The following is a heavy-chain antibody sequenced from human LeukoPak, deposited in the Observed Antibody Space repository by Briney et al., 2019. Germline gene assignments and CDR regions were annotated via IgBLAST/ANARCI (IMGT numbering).Heavy chain of an antibody. V-gene: IGHV4-59*01. CDR2: IYYSGST. D-gene: IGHD2-15*01. J-gene: IGHJ4*02. Sequence: SETLSLTCTVSGGSISSYSWSWIRQPPGKRLEWIGFIYYSGSTNYNPSLKSRVTISVDTSKNQFSLRLRSVTAADTAVYYCARGRCSDGSCLAPFGYWGQGTLVTVSS. CDR3: ARGRCSDGSCLAPFGY. CDR1: GGSISSYS.